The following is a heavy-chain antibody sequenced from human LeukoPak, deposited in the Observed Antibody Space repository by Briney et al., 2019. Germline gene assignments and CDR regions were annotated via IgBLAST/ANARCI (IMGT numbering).Heavy chain of an antibody. CDR3: ARVRPLRDY. CDR1: GFTFSSYW. J-gene: IGHJ4*02. V-gene: IGHV3-7*03. Sequence: GGSLTLSCAASGFTFSSYWMSWVRQAPGKGLEWVANIKQDGSEEYYVDSVKGRFIISRDNAKNSLYLQMNSLRAEDTAVYYCARVRPLRDYWGQGTLVTVSS. CDR2: IKQDGSEE.